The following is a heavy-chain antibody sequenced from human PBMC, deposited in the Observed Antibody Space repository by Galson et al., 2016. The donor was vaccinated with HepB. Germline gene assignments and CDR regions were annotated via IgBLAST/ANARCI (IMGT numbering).Heavy chain of an antibody. J-gene: IGHJ4*02. D-gene: IGHD3-9*01. V-gene: IGHV3-21*06. CDR1: GFTFSSYT. CDR3: ARSILTGTPLNDY. Sequence: SLRLSCAASGFTFSSYTMNWVRQAPGKGLEWVSSISGSGNSIYNADLVKGRFTISSDNAKNSLYLQMSSLRAEDTAMYYCARSILTGTPLNDYWGQGILVTVSS. CDR2: ISGSGNSI.